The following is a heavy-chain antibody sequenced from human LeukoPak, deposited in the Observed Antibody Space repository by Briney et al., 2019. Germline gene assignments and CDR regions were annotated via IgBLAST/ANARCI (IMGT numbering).Heavy chain of an antibody. V-gene: IGHV3-7*01. D-gene: IGHD3-10*01. CDR3: LQYDSGST. CDR1: GFTFSNDW. Sequence: GGSLRLSYAAAGFTFSNDWMSWVRQAPGKGLEWVANIKKDGSEKYYVDSVKGRFTVSRDNAKNSLYLQMNSLRAEDTAVYYCLQYDSGSTWGQGTLVTVSS. CDR2: IKKDGSEK. J-gene: IGHJ5*02.